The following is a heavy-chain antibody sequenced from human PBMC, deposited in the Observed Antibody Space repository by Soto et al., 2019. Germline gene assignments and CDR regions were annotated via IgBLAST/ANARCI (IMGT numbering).Heavy chain of an antibody. CDR1: GFNFSDYY. CDR2: ILSLESHK. V-gene: IGHV3-11*01. CDR3: ATGLKDASNRPSFDS. Sequence: GGSLRLSCSGSGFNFSDYYMNWIRQTPVKGLEWVSSILSLESHKYYAASVMGRFSISRGNAKKSLFLQMNNLRAEDTGIYFCATGLKDASNRPSFDSWGPGTPVTVSS. D-gene: IGHD3-16*01. J-gene: IGHJ4*02.